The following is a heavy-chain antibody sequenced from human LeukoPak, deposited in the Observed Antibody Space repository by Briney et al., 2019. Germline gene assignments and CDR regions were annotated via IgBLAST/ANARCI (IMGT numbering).Heavy chain of an antibody. Sequence: ASVKVSCKASGYTFTSYGISWVRQAPGQGLEWMGWISAYNGNTNYVQKLQGRVTMTTDTSTSTAYMELRSLRSDDTAVYYCARDRIVVVVAAPGTFDPWGQGTLVTVSS. V-gene: IGHV1-18*01. CDR2: ISAYNGNT. CDR1: GYTFTSYG. CDR3: ARDRIVVVVAAPGTFDP. D-gene: IGHD2-15*01. J-gene: IGHJ5*02.